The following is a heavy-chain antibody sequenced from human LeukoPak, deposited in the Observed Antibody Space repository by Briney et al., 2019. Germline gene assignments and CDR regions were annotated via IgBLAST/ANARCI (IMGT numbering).Heavy chain of an antibody. CDR2: ISGSGGST. D-gene: IGHD3-22*01. Sequence: GGSLRLSCAASGFTFSSYAMSWVRQAPGKGLEWVSAISGSGGSTYYADSVKSRFTISRDNSKNTLYLQMNSLRAEETAAYYCAKLVCGDSSGFVGYWGQGTLVTVSS. CDR3: AKLVCGDSSGFVGY. CDR1: GFTFSSYA. J-gene: IGHJ4*02. V-gene: IGHV3-23*01.